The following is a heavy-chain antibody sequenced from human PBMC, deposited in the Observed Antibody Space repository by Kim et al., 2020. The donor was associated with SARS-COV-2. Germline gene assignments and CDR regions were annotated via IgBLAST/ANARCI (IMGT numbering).Heavy chain of an antibody. D-gene: IGHD2-2*01. V-gene: IGHV4-34*01. CDR3: ARGRRILGYCSSTSCGAFDY. CDR1: GGSFSGYY. Sequence: SETLSLTCAVYGGSFSGYYWSWIRQPPGKGLEWIGEINHSGSTNYNPSLKSRVTISVDTSKNQFSLKLSSVTAADTAVYYCARGRRILGYCSSTSCGAFDYWGQGTLVTVSS. J-gene: IGHJ4*02. CDR2: INHSGST.